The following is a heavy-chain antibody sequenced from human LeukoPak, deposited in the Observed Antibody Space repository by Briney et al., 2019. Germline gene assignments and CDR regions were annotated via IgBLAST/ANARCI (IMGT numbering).Heavy chain of an antibody. D-gene: IGHD3-10*01. CDR2: VNHSGST. Sequence: SETLSLTCAVYGGSFSGYYWSWIRQPPGKGLEWIGEVNHSGSTNYNPSLKSRVTMSVDTSKNQFSLKLSSVTAADTAVYYCARTQSFYYVSGSPGLIDYWGQGTLVTVSS. J-gene: IGHJ4*02. CDR1: GGSFSGYY. CDR3: ARTQSFYYVSGSPGLIDY. V-gene: IGHV4-34*01.